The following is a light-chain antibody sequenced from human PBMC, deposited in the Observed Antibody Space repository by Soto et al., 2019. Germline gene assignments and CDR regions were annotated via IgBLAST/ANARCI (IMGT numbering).Light chain of an antibody. CDR2: SAS. V-gene: IGKV3-20*01. Sequence: EIVLTQSPGTLSLSPGERATLSCRASQSLSGGYLAWFQQKPGQTPRLLIYSASNRATGIPDRFSGSGSWTDFNLTISRLEPEDFVVYYCQQNGTLPITFGQGTRLEIK. CDR3: QQNGTLPIT. CDR1: QSLSGGY. J-gene: IGKJ5*01.